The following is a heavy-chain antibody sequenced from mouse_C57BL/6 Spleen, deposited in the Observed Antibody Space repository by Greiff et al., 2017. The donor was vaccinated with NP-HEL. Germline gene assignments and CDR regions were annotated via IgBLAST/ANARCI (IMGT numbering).Heavy chain of an antibody. CDR1: GYAFSSYW. Sequence: VQLQPSGAELVKPGASVKISCKASGYAFSSYWMNWVTQRPGKGLEWIGQIYPGDGDTNYNGKFKGKATLTADKSSSTAYMQLSSLTSEDSAVYFCARRTYVMDYWGQGTSVTVSS. J-gene: IGHJ4*01. CDR3: ARRTYVMDY. CDR2: IYPGDGDT. V-gene: IGHV1-80*01.